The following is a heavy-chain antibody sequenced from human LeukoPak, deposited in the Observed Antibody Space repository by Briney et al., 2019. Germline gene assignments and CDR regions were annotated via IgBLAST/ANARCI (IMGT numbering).Heavy chain of an antibody. Sequence: PGGSLRLSCAASGFTFNAHWMHWVRQTPEKGLVWLSRINTDGSTTNYADAVKGRFTISRDNAKNSLYLQMNSLRAEDTAVYYCARERSDDFWSGWGKQGDYWGQGTLVTVSS. CDR2: INTDGSTT. CDR1: GFTFNAHW. J-gene: IGHJ4*02. V-gene: IGHV3-74*01. D-gene: IGHD3-3*01. CDR3: ARERSDDFWSGWGKQGDY.